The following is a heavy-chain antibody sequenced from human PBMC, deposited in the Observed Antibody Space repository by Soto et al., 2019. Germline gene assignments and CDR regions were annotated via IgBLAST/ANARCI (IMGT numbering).Heavy chain of an antibody. Sequence: SETLSLTCTVSGGSISSGGYYWSWIRQHPGKGLEWIGYIYYSGSTYCNPSLKSRVTISVDTSKNQFSLKLSSVTAADTAVYYCARTVVAEIGGGYFDYWGQGTLVTVSS. CDR3: ARTVVAEIGGGYFDY. J-gene: IGHJ4*02. V-gene: IGHV4-31*03. CDR1: GGSISSGGYY. CDR2: IYYSGST. D-gene: IGHD2-15*01.